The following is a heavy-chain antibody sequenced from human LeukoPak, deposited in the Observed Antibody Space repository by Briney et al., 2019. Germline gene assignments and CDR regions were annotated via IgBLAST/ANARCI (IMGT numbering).Heavy chain of an antibody. CDR1: GYTFTSYG. CDR2: ISGYNGNT. J-gene: IGHJ5*02. Sequence: GASVKVSCKASGYTFTSYGISWVRQAPGEGLEWMGWISGYNGNTNYAQKFQDRVTMTTDTSTSTAYMELRSLRSDDTAVYYCARDEEIRGSYGRPGVDPWGQGTLVTVSS. V-gene: IGHV1-18*01. D-gene: IGHD1-26*01. CDR3: ARDEEIRGSYGRPGVDP.